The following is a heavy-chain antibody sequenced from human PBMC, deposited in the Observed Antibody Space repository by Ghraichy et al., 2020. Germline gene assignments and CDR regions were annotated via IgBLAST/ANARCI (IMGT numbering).Heavy chain of an antibody. CDR1: GGSISSYY. J-gene: IGHJ6*02. V-gene: IGHV4-4*07. CDR3: ARDGRYGGVLYYYYGMDV. Sequence: ESLNISCTVSGGSISSYYWSWIRQPAGKGLEWIGRIYTSGSTNYNPSLKSRVTMSVDTSKNQFSLKLSSVTAADTAVYYCARDGRYGGVLYYYYGMDVWGQETTVTVSS. CDR2: IYTSGST. D-gene: IGHD4-23*01.